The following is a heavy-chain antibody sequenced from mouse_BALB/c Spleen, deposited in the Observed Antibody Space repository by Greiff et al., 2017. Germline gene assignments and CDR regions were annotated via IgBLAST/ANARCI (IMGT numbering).Heavy chain of an antibody. CDR3: ARDYDYPAY. Sequence: EVQLVESGGGLVQPGGSLKLSCAASGFTFSSYGMSWVRQTPDKRLELVATINSNGGSTYYPDSVKGRFTISRDNAKNTLYLQMSSLKSEDTAMYYCARDYDYPAYWGQGTLVTVSA. J-gene: IGHJ3*01. V-gene: IGHV5-6-3*01. CDR1: GFTFSSYG. CDR2: INSNGGST. D-gene: IGHD2-4*01.